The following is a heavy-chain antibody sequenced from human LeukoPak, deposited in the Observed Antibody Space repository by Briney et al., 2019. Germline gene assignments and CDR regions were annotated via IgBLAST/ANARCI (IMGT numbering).Heavy chain of an antibody. CDR2: IWYDGSNK. V-gene: IGHV3-33*01. Sequence: GRSLRLSCAASGFTFSSYGTHWVRQAPGKGLEWVAVIWYDGSNKYYADSVKGRFTISRDNSKNTLYLQMNSLRAEDTAVYYCARAGWNYDILTGYPDYWGQGTLVTVSS. CDR3: ARAGWNYDILTGYPDY. D-gene: IGHD3-9*01. CDR1: GFTFSSYG. J-gene: IGHJ4*02.